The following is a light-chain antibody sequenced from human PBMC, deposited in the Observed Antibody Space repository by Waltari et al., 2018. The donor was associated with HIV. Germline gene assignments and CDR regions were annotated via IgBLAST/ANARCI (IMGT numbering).Light chain of an antibody. CDR2: EVT. Sequence: QSALTQPASVSGSHGRSTAIPVTGTSSDVGGYNYVPWYQQHPGKAPKLMVYEVTSRPSGVSNRFSGSKSGNTASLTISGLQAEDEADYYCSSYTSSTTPDVFGAGTKVTVL. CDR3: SSYTSSTTPDV. CDR1: SSDVGGYNY. J-gene: IGLJ1*01. V-gene: IGLV2-14*01.